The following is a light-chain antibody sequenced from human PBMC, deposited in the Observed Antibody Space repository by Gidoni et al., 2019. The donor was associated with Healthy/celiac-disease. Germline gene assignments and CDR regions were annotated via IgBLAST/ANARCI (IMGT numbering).Light chain of an antibody. CDR2: KAS. J-gene: IGKJ4*01. Sequence: DIQMIQSPSALYASVGDRVTITGRASQSISSWLAWYQQKPGKAPKLLIYKASSLESGVPSRFGGSESGTEFTLTISSLQPDDFATNCSKKYNSSLTFGGGTKVEIK. CDR3: KKYNSSLT. V-gene: IGKV1-5*03. CDR1: QSISSW.